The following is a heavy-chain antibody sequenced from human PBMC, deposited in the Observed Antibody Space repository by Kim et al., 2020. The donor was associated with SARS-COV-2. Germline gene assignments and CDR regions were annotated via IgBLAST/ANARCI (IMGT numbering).Heavy chain of an antibody. CDR2: INPSGGST. Sequence: ASVKVSCKASGYTFTSYYMHWVRQAPGQGLEWMGIINPSGGSTSYAQKFQGRVTMTRDTSTSTVYMELSSLRSEDTAVYYCARDLRGPPGGPSTHVWLGGGVGAYWGQGTLVTVSS. V-gene: IGHV1-46*01. CDR3: ARDLRGPPGGPSTHVWLGGGVGAY. D-gene: IGHD3-10*01. J-gene: IGHJ4*02. CDR1: GYTFTSYY.